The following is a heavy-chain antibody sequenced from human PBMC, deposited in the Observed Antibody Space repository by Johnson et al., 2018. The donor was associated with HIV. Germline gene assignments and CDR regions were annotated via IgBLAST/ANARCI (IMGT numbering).Heavy chain of an antibody. D-gene: IGHD2-15*01. CDR2: ISGSGGST. CDR1: GFTFSSYA. CDR3: ASATRTDCYSSDAFDI. J-gene: IGHJ3*02. Sequence: MQLVESGGGLVQPGGSLRLSCAASGFTFSSYAMRWVRQAPGKGLEWVSAISGSGGSTYYADSVRGRFTISRDNAENSLYLQMNSLRAEDTAVYYCASATRTDCYSSDAFDIWGQGTMVTVSS. V-gene: IGHV3-23*04.